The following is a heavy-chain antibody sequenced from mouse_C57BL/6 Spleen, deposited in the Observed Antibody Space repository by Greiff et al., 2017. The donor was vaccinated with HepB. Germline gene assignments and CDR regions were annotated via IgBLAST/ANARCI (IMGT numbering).Heavy chain of an antibody. J-gene: IGHJ3*01. V-gene: IGHV1-15*01. CDR1: GYTFTDYE. CDR2: IDPETGGT. Sequence: QVQLQQSGAELVRPGASVTLSCKASGYTFTDYEMHWVKQTPVHGLEWIGAIDPETGGTAYNQKFKGKAILTADKSSSTAYMELRSLTSEDSAVYYCTRGAYCSNYVIFFAYWGQGTLVTVSA. CDR3: TRGAYCSNYVIFFAY. D-gene: IGHD2-5*01.